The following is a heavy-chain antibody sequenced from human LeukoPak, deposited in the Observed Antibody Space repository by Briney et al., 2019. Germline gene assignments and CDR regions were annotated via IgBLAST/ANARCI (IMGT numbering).Heavy chain of an antibody. D-gene: IGHD2-15*01. Sequence: NSGGSLRLSCAASGFTFSSYSMNWVRQAPGKGLEWVSSISSSSSYIYYADSVKGRFTISRDNSKNTLYLQMNSLRAEDTAVYYCAKVRVGTAHFDYWGQGTLVTVSS. CDR2: ISSSSSYI. CDR1: GFTFSSYS. V-gene: IGHV3-21*01. CDR3: AKVRVGTAHFDY. J-gene: IGHJ4*02.